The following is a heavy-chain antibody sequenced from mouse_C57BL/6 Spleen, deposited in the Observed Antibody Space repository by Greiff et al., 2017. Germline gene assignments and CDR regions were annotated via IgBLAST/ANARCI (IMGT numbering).Heavy chain of an antibody. D-gene: IGHD2-4*01. CDR1: GYAFTNYL. Sequence: VQLQQSGAELVRPGTSVKVSCKASGYAFTNYLIEWVKQRPGQGLEWIGVINPGSGGTNYNEKFKGKATLTADKSSSTAYMQLSSLTSEDSAVYFCARRIYYDYGDAMDYWGQGTSVTVSS. V-gene: IGHV1-54*01. CDR2: INPGSGGT. J-gene: IGHJ4*01. CDR3: ARRIYYDYGDAMDY.